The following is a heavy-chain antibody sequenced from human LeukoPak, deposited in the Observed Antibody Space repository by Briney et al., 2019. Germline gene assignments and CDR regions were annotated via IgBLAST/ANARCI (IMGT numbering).Heavy chain of an antibody. CDR2: ISYDGSNK. J-gene: IGHJ6*02. D-gene: IGHD3-10*01. CDR1: GFTFSSYW. Sequence: PGGSLRLSCAASGFTFSSYWMSWVRQAPGKGLEWVAVISYDGSNKYYADSVKGRFTISRDNSKNTLYLQMNSLRAEDTAVYYCARERTEFGYYYYYGMDVWGQGTTVTVSS. V-gene: IGHV3-30-3*01. CDR3: ARERTEFGYYYYYGMDV.